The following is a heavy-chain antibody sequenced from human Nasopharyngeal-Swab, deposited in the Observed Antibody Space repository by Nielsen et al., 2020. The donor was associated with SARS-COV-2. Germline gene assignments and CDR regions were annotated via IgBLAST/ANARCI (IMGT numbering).Heavy chain of an antibody. CDR1: GFTFSSYA. V-gene: IGHV3-23*01. CDR2: ISGSGGST. Sequence: GGSLRLSCAASGFTFSSYAMSWVRQAPGKGLEWVSAISGSGGSTYYADSVRGRFTISRDNSKNTLYLQMNSLRAEDTAVYYCAKNRDYYGSGSYSDYWGQGTLVTVSS. D-gene: IGHD3-10*01. J-gene: IGHJ4*02. CDR3: AKNRDYYGSGSYSDY.